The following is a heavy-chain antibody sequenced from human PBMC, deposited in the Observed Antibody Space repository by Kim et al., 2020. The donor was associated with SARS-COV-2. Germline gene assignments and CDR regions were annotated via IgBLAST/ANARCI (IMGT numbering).Heavy chain of an antibody. V-gene: IGHV1-2*02. J-gene: IGHJ6*02. CDR1: GYTFTGYY. CDR3: ATSQAVVALYYYYYGMDV. Sequence: ASVKVSCKASGYTFTGYYMHWVRQAPGQGLEWMGWINPNSGGTNYAQKFQGRVTMTRDTSISTAYMELSRLRSDDTAVYYCATSQAVVALYYYYYGMDVWGQGTTVTVSS. CDR2: INPNSGGT. D-gene: IGHD6-19*01.